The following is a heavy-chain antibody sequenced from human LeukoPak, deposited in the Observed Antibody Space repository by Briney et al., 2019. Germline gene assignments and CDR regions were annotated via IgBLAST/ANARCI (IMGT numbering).Heavy chain of an antibody. CDR3: ARRAISSIGHQTHYFDF. Sequence: GESLKISCQGSGYTFSTSWIGWVRQMPGKGLEWMGIIYPSNSDTRYSPSFQGQVNMSADNSITTAYLQWTSLKASDTAMYYCARRAISSIGHQTHYFDFWGQGTLVTVSS. CDR1: GYTFSTSW. D-gene: IGHD5/OR15-5a*01. J-gene: IGHJ4*02. CDR2: IYPSNSDT. V-gene: IGHV5-51*01.